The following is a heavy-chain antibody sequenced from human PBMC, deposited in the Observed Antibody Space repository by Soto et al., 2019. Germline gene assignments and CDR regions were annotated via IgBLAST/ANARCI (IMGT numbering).Heavy chain of an antibody. CDR2: IRSKANSYAT. J-gene: IGHJ4*02. Sequence: LRLSCAASGFTFSGSAMHWVRQASGKGLEWVGRIRSKANSYATAYAASVKGRFTISRDDSKNTAYLQMNSLKTEDTAVYYCTRLTGYSSGWSDYWGQGTLVTVSS. CDR1: GFTFSGSA. V-gene: IGHV3-73*01. CDR3: TRLTGYSSGWSDY. D-gene: IGHD6-19*01.